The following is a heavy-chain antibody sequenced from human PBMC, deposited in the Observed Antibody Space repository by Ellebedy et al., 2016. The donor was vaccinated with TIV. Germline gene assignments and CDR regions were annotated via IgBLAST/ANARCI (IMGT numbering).Heavy chain of an antibody. Sequence: PGGSLRLSCSASGFTFSSYAMHWVRQAPGKGLEYVSAISSNGGSTYYAASLKGRFTISRDNSKNTMYLQMSSLRAENTAVYYCVRRWERIAAAGTNYYYGMDVWGQGTTVTVSS. J-gene: IGHJ6*02. D-gene: IGHD6-13*01. CDR1: GFTFSSYA. V-gene: IGHV3-64D*06. CDR3: VRRWERIAAAGTNYYYGMDV. CDR2: ISSNGGST.